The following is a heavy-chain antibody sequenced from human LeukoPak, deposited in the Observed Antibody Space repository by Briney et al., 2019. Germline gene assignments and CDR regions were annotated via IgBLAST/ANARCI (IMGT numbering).Heavy chain of an antibody. J-gene: IGHJ6*03. Sequence: ASVNVSCKASVYTFTSYVISGVRPAPGQGLEWMGWISAYNGNTNYAQKLQGRVTMTTATYTRIDYMELKSLKSDDTAVYYCARMGDQNTIVVVRAAIEGYYYYYMDVWGKGTTVTVSS. CDR2: ISAYNGNT. CDR3: ARMGDQNTIVVVRAAIEGYYYYYMDV. CDR1: VYTFTSYV. V-gene: IGHV1-18*01. D-gene: IGHD2-2*02.